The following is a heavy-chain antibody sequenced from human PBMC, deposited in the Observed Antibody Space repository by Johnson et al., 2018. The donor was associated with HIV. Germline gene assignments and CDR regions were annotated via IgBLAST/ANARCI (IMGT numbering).Heavy chain of an antibody. V-gene: IGHV3-66*01. J-gene: IGHJ3*02. CDR1: GFTFDEYV. D-gene: IGHD2-21*01. CDR2: IYSGGST. CDR3: ARGGCGGDCYSPYLFDI. Sequence: VQLVESGGGWVQPGRSLRVSCAASGFTFDEYVIHWVRQAPGKGLEWVSLIYSGGSTYYAYSVKGRFTISRDSSKNTLFLQMNSLRAEDTAVYYCARGGCGGDCYSPYLFDIWGQGTMVTVSS.